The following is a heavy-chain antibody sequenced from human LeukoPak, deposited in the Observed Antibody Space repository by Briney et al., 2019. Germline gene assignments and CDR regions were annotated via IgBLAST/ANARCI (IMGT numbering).Heavy chain of an antibody. CDR3: ARGEVPPHYFDY. Sequence: SVKVSCKASGGTFSSYAISWARQAPGQGLEWLGGIIPIFGTANYAQKFQGRVTITADESTSTAYMELSSLRSEDTAVYYCARGEVPPHYFDYWGQGTLVTVSS. CDR1: GGTFSSYA. V-gene: IGHV1-69*01. J-gene: IGHJ4*02. CDR2: IIPIFGTA.